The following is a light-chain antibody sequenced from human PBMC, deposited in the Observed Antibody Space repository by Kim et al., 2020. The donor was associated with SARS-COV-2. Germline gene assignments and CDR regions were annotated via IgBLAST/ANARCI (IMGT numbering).Light chain of an antibody. J-gene: IGKJ1*01. Sequence: ASVGDRVTITCRASQGIRNYLAWYQQRPGKVPKLLIYGATTLQSGVPSRFSGSGSGTDFTLTIRSLQLEDVATYYCQKYNSAPRRFGQGTKVDIK. CDR3: QKYNSAPRR. CDR1: QGIRNY. CDR2: GAT. V-gene: IGKV1-27*01.